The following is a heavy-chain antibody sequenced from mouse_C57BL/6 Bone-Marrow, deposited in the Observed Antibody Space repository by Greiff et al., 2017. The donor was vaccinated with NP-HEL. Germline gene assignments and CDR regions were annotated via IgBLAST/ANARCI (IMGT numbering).Heavy chain of an antibody. J-gene: IGHJ1*03. CDR2: IDPETGGT. D-gene: IGHD1-1*01. V-gene: IGHV1-15*01. CDR3: TSAYYYGSSLYWYFDV. Sequence: QVQLQQSGAELVRPGASVTLSCKASGYTFTDYEMHWVKQTPVHGLEWIGAIDPETGGTAYNQKFKGKAILTADKSSSTAYMELRSLTSEDSAVYYCTSAYYYGSSLYWYFDVWGTGTTVTVSS. CDR1: GYTFTDYE.